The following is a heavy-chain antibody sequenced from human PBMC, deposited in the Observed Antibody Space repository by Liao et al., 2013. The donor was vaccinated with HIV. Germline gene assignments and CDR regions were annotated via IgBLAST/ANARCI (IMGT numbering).Heavy chain of an antibody. CDR1: SGSISNYY. Sequence: QVQLQESGPGLVKPSETLSLTCTVSSGSISNYYWTWIRQPPGKGLEWIGYVYHGGDTNYNPSLMGRVTLSVDTSKNQFSLKLSSVTVADTAVYYCARDNIVVVPAGYYFDYWGQGTLVTVSS. D-gene: IGHD2-2*01. V-gene: IGHV4-59*01. J-gene: IGHJ4*02. CDR3: ARDNIVVVPAGYYFDY. CDR2: VYHGGDT.